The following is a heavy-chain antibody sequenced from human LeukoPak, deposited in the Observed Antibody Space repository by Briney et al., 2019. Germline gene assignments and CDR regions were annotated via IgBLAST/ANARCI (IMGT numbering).Heavy chain of an antibody. CDR1: GFTFSSYG. J-gene: IGHJ5*02. Sequence: PGGSLRLSCAASGFTFSSYGMHWVRQAPGKGLEWVAVIWYDGSNKYYADSVKGRFTISRDNSKNTLYLQMNSLRAEDTAVYYCFVFEGVAGDVGYWFDPWGQGTLVTVSS. D-gene: IGHD6-19*01. V-gene: IGHV3-33*01. CDR3: FVFEGVAGDVGYWFDP. CDR2: IWYDGSNK.